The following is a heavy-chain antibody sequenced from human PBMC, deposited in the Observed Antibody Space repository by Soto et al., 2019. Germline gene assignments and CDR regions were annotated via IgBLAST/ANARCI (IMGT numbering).Heavy chain of an antibody. CDR2: IYPGDSDT. J-gene: IGHJ6*02. D-gene: IGHD3-3*01. V-gene: IGHV5-51*01. CDR1: GYSFTSYW. CDR3: ARLGFWSGYYRNRYYYYGMDV. Sequence: GESLKISCKGSGYSFTSYWIGWVRQMPVKGLEWMGIIYPGDSDTGYSPSFQGQVTISADKSISTAYLQWSSLKASDTAMYYCARLGFWSGYYRNRYYYYGMDVWGQGATVTVSS.